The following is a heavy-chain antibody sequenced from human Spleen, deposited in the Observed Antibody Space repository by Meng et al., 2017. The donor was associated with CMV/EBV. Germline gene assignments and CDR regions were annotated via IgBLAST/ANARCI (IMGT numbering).Heavy chain of an antibody. D-gene: IGHD3-3*01. V-gene: IGHV3-23*01. CDR1: GFTFTSYA. CDR2: ISGSGGST. CDR3: ASALGGKLTIFGLTPDYYGMDV. J-gene: IGHJ6*02. Sequence: GESLKISCAASGFTFTSYAMTWVRQAPGKGLECVSAISGSGGSTYYADSVKGRFTISRDSSKNTLYLQMNSLRAEDTAVYYCASALGGKLTIFGLTPDYYGMDVWGQGTTVTVSS.